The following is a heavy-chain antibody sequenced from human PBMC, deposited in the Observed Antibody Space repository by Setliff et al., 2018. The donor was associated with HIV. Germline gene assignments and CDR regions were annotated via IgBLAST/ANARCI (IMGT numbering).Heavy chain of an antibody. D-gene: IGHD4-17*01. CDR1: GASISSDS. J-gene: IGHJ4*02. CDR2: IYQSGTT. V-gene: IGHV4-59*08. Sequence: SETLSLTCTVSGASISSDSWSWIRQSPGKGLEWIGSIYQSGTTYYNPALKSRVTISVDTSKNQFTLRLTSVTAADTAVYFCARVETTVTSRLDYWGQGTLVTVSS. CDR3: ARVETTVTSRLDY.